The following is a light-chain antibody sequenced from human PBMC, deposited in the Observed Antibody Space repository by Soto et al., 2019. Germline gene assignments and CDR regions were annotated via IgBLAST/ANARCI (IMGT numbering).Light chain of an antibody. CDR3: QQYTAWPLT. V-gene: IGKV3-15*01. CDR2: FAS. J-gene: IGKJ4*01. CDR1: QTVYNN. Sequence: IVMTQSPATLSVSPGEKATLSCRASQTVYNNLAWYQQKPGQAPRLLVYFASTRATGIPARFSGSGSGTEFSLTISSLQSDDLALYYCQQYTAWPLTFGGGTKVETK.